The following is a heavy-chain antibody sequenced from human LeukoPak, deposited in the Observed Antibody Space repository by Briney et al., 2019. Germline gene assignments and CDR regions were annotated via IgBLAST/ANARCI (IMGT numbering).Heavy chain of an antibody. Sequence: PSETLSLTCAVYGGSFSGYYWSWIRQPPGKGLEWIGEINHSGSTNYNPSLKSRVTISVDTSKNQFSLKLSSVTAADTAVYYCARVVDFWSGYWTVESGYYFDYWGQGTLVTVSS. D-gene: IGHD3-3*01. CDR1: GGSFSGYY. V-gene: IGHV4-34*01. CDR3: ARVVDFWSGYWTVESGYYFDY. J-gene: IGHJ4*02. CDR2: INHSGST.